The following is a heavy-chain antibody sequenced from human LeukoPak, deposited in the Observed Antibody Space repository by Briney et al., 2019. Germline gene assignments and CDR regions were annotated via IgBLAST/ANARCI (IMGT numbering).Heavy chain of an antibody. CDR1: GGSISSGSYY. J-gene: IGHJ4*02. D-gene: IGHD3-10*01. Sequence: SQTLSLTCTVSGGSISSGSYYWSWIRQPAGKGLEWIGRIHTSGSTNYNPSLKSRVTMSVDTTKNQFSLKLSSVTAADTAVYYCASAYYYGSGSFYLIWGQGTLVTVSS. V-gene: IGHV4-61*02. CDR3: ASAYYYGSGSFYLI. CDR2: IHTSGST.